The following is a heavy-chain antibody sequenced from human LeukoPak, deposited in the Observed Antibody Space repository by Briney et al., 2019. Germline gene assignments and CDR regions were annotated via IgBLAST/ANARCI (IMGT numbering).Heavy chain of an antibody. V-gene: IGHV1-2*02. D-gene: IGHD2-2*01. CDR1: GYTFTGYY. CDR2: INPNSGGI. CDR3: AREGEDIVVVPAASDRFDP. Sequence: ASVKVSCKASGYTFTGYYMHWVRQAPGQGLEWMGWINPNSGGINYAQKLQGRVTMTTDTSTSTAYMELRSLRSDDTAVYYCAREGEDIVVVPAASDRFDPWGQGTLVTVSS. J-gene: IGHJ5*02.